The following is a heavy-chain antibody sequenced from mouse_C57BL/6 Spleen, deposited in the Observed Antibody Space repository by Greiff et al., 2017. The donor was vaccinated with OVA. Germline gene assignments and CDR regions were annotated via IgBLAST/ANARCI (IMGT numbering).Heavy chain of an antibody. D-gene: IGHD4-1*01. CDR1: GFTFSDYG. J-gene: IGHJ1*03. CDR3: ARLTGTEWYFDV. CDR2: ISNLAYSI. Sequence: EVKLMESGGGLVQPGGSLKLSCPASGFTFSDYGMAWVRQAPRKGPEWVAFISNLAYSIYYADTVTGRFTISRENAKNTLYLEMSSLRSEDTAMYYCARLTGTEWYFDVWGTGTTVTVSS. V-gene: IGHV5-15*01.